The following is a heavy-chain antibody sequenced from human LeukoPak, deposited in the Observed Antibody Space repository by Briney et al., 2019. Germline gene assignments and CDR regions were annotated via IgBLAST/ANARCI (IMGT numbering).Heavy chain of an antibody. V-gene: IGHV3-30*18. J-gene: IGHJ3*02. D-gene: IGHD1-26*01. CDR2: ISYDGSNK. Sequence: GGSLRLSWAASGFTFSSYGMHCVRQAPGKGLEWVAVISYDGSNKYYADSVKGRFTISRDNSKNTLYLQMNSLRAEDTAVYYCAKDRGPVGATGAFDIWGQGTMVTVSS. CDR3: AKDRGPVGATGAFDI. CDR1: GFTFSSYG.